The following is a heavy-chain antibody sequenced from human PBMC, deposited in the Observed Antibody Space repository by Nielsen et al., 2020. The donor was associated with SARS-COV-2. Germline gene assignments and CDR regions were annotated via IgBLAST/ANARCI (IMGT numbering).Heavy chain of an antibody. V-gene: IGHV1-18*01. CDR3: ASRNVGYYYYGMDV. Sequence: ASVKVSCKASGYNFNTYGLSWVRQAPGQGLEWMGWISAYNGNTNYAQKLQGRVTMTTDTSTSTAYMELRSLRSDDTAVYYCASRNVGYYYYGMDVWGQGTTVTVSS. J-gene: IGHJ6*02. D-gene: IGHD1-1*01. CDR2: ISAYNGNT. CDR1: GYNFNTYG.